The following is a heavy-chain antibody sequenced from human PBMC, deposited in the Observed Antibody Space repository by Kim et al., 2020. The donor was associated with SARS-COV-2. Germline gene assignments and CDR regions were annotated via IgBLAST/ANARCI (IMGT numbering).Heavy chain of an antibody. D-gene: IGHD4-17*01. J-gene: IGHJ5*02. CDR3: AGLYAYNCFDP. CDR1: GGSISSSISY. V-gene: IGHV4-39*01. CDR2: LSYSGRT. Sequence: SETLSLTCSVSGGSISSSISYWGWIRPPGKGLEWIGSLSYSGRTYYNPSLKSRVTISVDTSKNQFSLNLSSVTAADTAVYYCAGLYAYNCFDPWGQGTLVTVSS.